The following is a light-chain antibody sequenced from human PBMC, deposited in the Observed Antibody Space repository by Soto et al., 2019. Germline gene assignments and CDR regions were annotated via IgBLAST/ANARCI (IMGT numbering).Light chain of an antibody. Sequence: QSVLTQPPSASGTPGQRVTISCSGSSSNIGSNTVNWYQQLPGTAPKLLIYSNNQRPSGVPDRFSGSKSGTSASLAISGLQSEDGAVYYCAAWDASLNGVLFGGGTKPTVL. CDR2: SNN. CDR3: AAWDASLNGVL. V-gene: IGLV1-44*01. CDR1: SSNIGSNT. J-gene: IGLJ2*01.